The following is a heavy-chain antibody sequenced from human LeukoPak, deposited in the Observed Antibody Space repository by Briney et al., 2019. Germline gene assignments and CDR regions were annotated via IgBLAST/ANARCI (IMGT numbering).Heavy chain of an antibody. CDR1: GFTFSSYS. V-gene: IGHV3-21*01. CDR3: ALRPLRVRGVYENHYFGY. J-gene: IGHJ4*02. Sequence: GGSLRLSCAASGFTFSSYSMNWVRQAPGKGLEWVSSISSSSSYIYYADSVKGRFAISRDNAKNSLYLQMNSLRAEDTAVHYCALRPLRVRGVYENHYFGYWGQGTLVTVSS. CDR2: ISSSSSYI. D-gene: IGHD3-10*01.